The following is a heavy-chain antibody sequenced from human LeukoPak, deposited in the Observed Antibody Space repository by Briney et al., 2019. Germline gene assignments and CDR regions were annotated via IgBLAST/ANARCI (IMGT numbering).Heavy chain of an antibody. J-gene: IGHJ5*02. Sequence: SVKVSCEASRGDLMNKAINWVRQAPGQGLEWMGELMPTFSTAEYAQNFQGRLTIATDIPTSTAYMELRSLRSEDTAVYYCVFLHFDFWLSWGQGTLVSVSS. CDR1: RGDLMNKA. CDR2: LMPTFSTA. V-gene: IGHV1-69*05. CDR3: VFLHFDFWLS. D-gene: IGHD3-3*01.